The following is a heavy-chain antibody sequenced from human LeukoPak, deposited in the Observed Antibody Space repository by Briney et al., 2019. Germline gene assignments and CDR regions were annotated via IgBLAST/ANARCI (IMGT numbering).Heavy chain of an antibody. CDR2: ISYDGSNK. J-gene: IGHJ4*02. CDR3: ARARDYYDSSGFDY. D-gene: IGHD3-22*01. V-gene: IGHV3-30*04. Sequence: PGRSLRLSCAASGFTFSSYAMHWVRQAPGKGLEWVAVISYDGSNKYYADSVKGRFTISRGNSKNTLYLQMNSLRAEDTAVYYCARARDYYDSSGFDYWGQGTLVTVSS. CDR1: GFTFSSYA.